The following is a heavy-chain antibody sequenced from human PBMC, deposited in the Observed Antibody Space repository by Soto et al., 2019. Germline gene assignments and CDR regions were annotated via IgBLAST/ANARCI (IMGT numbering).Heavy chain of an antibody. J-gene: IGHJ4*02. CDR3: ARPRTPGSSGWSFDY. D-gene: IGHD6-19*01. Sequence: GGSLRLSCAASGFTFSSYAMHWVRQAPGKGLEWVAVISYDGSNKYYADSVKGRFTISRDNSKNTLYLQMNSLRAEDTAVYYCARPRTPGSSGWSFDYWGQGTLVTVSS. V-gene: IGHV3-30-3*01. CDR2: ISYDGSNK. CDR1: GFTFSSYA.